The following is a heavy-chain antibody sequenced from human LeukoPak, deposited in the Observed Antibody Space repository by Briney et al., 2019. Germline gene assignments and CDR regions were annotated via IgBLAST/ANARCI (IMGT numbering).Heavy chain of an antibody. CDR1: GFSFSSYW. Sequence: PGGSLRLSCAASGFSFSSYWMSWVRQAPGKGLEWVANIKPDGSDKYYVDSVKGRSTTSRDNAKNSLYLQMSSLRAEDTAVYYCARLGDSSGYYDFWGQGALVTVSS. CDR3: ARLGDSSGYYDF. J-gene: IGHJ4*02. V-gene: IGHV3-7*01. D-gene: IGHD3-22*01. CDR2: IKPDGSDK.